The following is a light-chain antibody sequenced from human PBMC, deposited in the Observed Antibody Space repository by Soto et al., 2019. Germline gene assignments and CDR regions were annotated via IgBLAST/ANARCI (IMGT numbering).Light chain of an antibody. CDR3: QQYYSTPQT. CDR1: QSVLYSSKNKNY. CDR2: WAS. J-gene: IGKJ2*01. V-gene: IGKV4-1*01. Sequence: DFVMTQSPDSLAVSLGERATINCKSSQSVLYSSKNKNYLAWYQQKPGQPPKLLISWASTRESGVPDRCSGSGSGTDFTLTISSLQAEDVAVYYCQQYYSTPQTFGQGTKLEIK.